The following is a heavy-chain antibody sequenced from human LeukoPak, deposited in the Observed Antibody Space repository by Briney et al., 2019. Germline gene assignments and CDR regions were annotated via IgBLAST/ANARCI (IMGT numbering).Heavy chain of an antibody. Sequence: ASVKVSCKASGYTFTGYYMFWVRQAHGQGLELMGWINPNTGATKYAQNFQGRVTLTRDTSIRTTFMELSSLRSDDTAFYYCARDERFCNGDNHYPDLGYWGQGTLVTVSS. CDR1: GYTFTGYY. CDR2: INPNTGAT. D-gene: IGHD2-15*01. J-gene: IGHJ4*02. V-gene: IGHV1-2*02. CDR3: ARDERFCNGDNHYPDLGY.